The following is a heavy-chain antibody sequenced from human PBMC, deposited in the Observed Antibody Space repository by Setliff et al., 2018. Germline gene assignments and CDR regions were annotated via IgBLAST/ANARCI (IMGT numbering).Heavy chain of an antibody. J-gene: IGHJ4*02. V-gene: IGHV3-73*01. Sequence: PGGSLRLSCAASGFTFSDSAVNWVRQASGKGLEWVGHIKSRANSYATTYVASVKGRFTLSRDDSENTAFLQMNSLSIEDTAVYYCARSESCGSTHCSPYDYWGQGTLVTVSS. CDR2: IKSRANSYAT. CDR1: GFTFSDSA. CDR3: ARSESCGSTHCSPYDY. D-gene: IGHD2-2*01.